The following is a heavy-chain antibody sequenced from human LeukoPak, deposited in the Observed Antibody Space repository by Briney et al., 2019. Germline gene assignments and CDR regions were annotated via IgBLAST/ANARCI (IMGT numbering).Heavy chain of an antibody. Sequence: SETLSLTCTVSGGSISSYYWSWIRQPPGKGLEWIAYISDIGSTNYNPSLKSRVTISLDTSKNQFSLKLSSVTAADTAVYYCAKEAFNWLRSHYYGVDVWGQGTTVTVSS. CDR1: GGSISSYY. CDR3: AKEAFNWLRSHYYGVDV. D-gene: IGHD5-12*01. J-gene: IGHJ6*02. V-gene: IGHV4-59*12. CDR2: ISDIGST.